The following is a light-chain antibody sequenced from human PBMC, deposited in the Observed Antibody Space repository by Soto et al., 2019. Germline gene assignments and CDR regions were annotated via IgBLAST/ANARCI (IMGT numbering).Light chain of an antibody. V-gene: IGLV2-18*02. CDR3: SSYTSTNTYV. CDR2: EVN. CDR1: SSDVGSYNR. Sequence: QSALTQPPSLSGSPGQSVAIPCTGTSSDVGSYNRVAWYQQPPGTAPKLIISEVNNRPSGVPDRFSGSKSGNTTSLTISGLQAEDEADYYCSSYTSTNTYVFGTGTKVTVL. J-gene: IGLJ1*01.